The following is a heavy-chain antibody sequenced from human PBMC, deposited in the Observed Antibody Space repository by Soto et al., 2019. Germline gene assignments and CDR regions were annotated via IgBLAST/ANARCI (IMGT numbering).Heavy chain of an antibody. Sequence: PSETLSLTCAVYGGSFSGYYWSWIRQPPGKGLEWIGEINHSGSTNYNPSLKSRVTMSVDTSKNQFSLKLSSVTAADTAVYYCARVVPAAYWFDPWGQGTLVTVSS. D-gene: IGHD2-2*01. V-gene: IGHV4-34*01. CDR1: GGSFSGYY. CDR3: ARVVPAAYWFDP. CDR2: INHSGST. J-gene: IGHJ5*02.